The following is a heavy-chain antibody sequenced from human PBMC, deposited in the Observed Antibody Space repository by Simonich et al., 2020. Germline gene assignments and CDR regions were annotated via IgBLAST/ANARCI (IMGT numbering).Heavy chain of an antibody. J-gene: IGHJ2*01. CDR3: ASYKFWGEVVTAIPGYWYFDL. V-gene: IGHV4-59*08. CDR2: IYYSGST. D-gene: IGHD2-21*02. CDR1: GGSISSYY. Sequence: QVQLQESGPGLVKPSETLSLTCTVSGGSISSYYWSWIRQPPGKGLEWIGYIYYSGSTNYNHSLKSRVTISVDTSKNQFSLKLSSVTAADTAVYYCASYKFWGEVVTAIPGYWYFDLWGRGTLVTVSS.